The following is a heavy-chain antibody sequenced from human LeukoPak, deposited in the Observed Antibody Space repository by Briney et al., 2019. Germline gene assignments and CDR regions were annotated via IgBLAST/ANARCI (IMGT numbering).Heavy chain of an antibody. V-gene: IGHV3-23*01. CDR2: ISGSGHKS. CDR1: RFTFTSYV. J-gene: IGHJ4*02. Sequence: GGSLRLSCVASRFTFTSYVMAWVRQAPGKGLECVSAISGSGHKSYYADSVEGRFTVSRDNSRNTLFMQMNSPRADDTAVYYCARDKGSDEGSKFDYWGQGTLVTVSS. CDR3: ARDKGSDEGSKFDY.